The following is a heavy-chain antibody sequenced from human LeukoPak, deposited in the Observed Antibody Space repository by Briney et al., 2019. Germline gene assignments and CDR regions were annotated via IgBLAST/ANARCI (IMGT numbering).Heavy chain of an antibody. Sequence: ASVKVSCKTSGYTFTDYYMHWVRQAPGQGLEWMGWINPNSGATDYAQKFQGRVTMTRDTSISTAYMELSRLTSDDTAVYYCALNDYGDGLGYWGQGTLVTVFS. CDR2: INPNSGAT. V-gene: IGHV1-2*02. CDR1: GYTFTDYY. D-gene: IGHD4-17*01. J-gene: IGHJ4*02. CDR3: ALNDYGDGLGY.